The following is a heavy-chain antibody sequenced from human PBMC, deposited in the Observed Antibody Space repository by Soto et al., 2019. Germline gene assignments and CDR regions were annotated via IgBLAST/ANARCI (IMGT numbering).Heavy chain of an antibody. CDR3: ARVRQQQLLDP. CDR1: GGSVSSGSYY. V-gene: IGHV4-61*01. J-gene: IGHJ5*02. D-gene: IGHD6-13*01. CDR2: IYYSGST. Sequence: QVQLQESGPGLVKPSETLSLTCTVSGGSVSSGSYYWSWIRQPPGKGLEWIGYIYYSGSTNYNPSLKSRVTISVDTSKNQCALKLSSVTAADTAVYYCARVRQQQLLDPWGQGTLVTVSS.